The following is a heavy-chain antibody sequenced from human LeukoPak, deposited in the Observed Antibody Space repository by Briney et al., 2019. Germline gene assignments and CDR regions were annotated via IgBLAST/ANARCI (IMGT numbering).Heavy chain of an antibody. CDR2: VYSSGTT. J-gene: IGHJ5*02. CDR1: GGSMSNYY. D-gene: IGHD1/OR15-1a*01. CDR3: ARDENWNTAMNWFDP. V-gene: IGHV4-4*07. Sequence: PSETLALTCTVSGGSMSNYYWSWIRQSAEKGLEWIGRVYSSGTTNYNSSLKSRVTMSVDTSKNQFSLKLSSVTAADTAVYYCARDENWNTAMNWFDPWGQGTLVTVSS.